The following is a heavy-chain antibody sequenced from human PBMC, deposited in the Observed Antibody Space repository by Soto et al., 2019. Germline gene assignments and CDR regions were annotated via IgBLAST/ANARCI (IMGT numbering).Heavy chain of an antibody. Sequence: ASAKVSCKASGYTSTSYGFSWVRQAPGQGLEWMGWISVYNGNTNYAQKLQDRVTMTTDTSTSTAYMELRSLRSDDTAVYYCARWMRGNYYESGTYRVQNYFDYWGQGTLVTVS. CDR1: GYTSTSYG. V-gene: IGHV1-18*01. J-gene: IGHJ4*02. D-gene: IGHD3-10*01. CDR3: ARWMRGNYYESGTYRVQNYFDY. CDR2: ISVYNGNT.